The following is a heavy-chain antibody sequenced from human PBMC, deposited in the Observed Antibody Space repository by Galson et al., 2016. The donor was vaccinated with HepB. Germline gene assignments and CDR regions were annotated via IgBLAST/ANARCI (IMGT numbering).Heavy chain of an antibody. J-gene: IGHJ3*02. D-gene: IGHD6-19*01. V-gene: IGHV3-74*03. Sequence: SLRLSCAASGFTFRHYWIRWVRQAPGKGLVWVSRINSDGSSTTYADSVKGRFTISRDNAKNTLYLQMNSLRAEDTAVYYCARDLYGAGGWANVALDIWGQGTMVIVSS. CDR1: GFTFRHYW. CDR3: ARDLYGAGGWANVALDI. CDR2: INSDGSST.